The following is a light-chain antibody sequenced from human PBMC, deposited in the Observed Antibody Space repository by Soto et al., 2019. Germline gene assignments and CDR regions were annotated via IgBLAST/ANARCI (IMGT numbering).Light chain of an antibody. CDR3: SSYTSSSTL. V-gene: IGLV2-14*01. CDR2: AVT. Sequence: QSALTQPASVSGSPGQSITISCTGTSSDVGGYNYVSWYQQHPGKAPRLMIYAVTDRPSGVSSRFSGSKSGNTASLTISGLQAEDEDHYYCSSYTSSSTLFGTGTKVTV. J-gene: IGLJ1*01. CDR1: SSDVGGYNY.